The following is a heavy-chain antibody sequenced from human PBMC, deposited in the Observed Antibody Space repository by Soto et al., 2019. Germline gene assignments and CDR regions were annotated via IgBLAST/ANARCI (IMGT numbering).Heavy chain of an antibody. CDR3: PKGGDPTGRSRFDY. CDR1: GFTFSSYG. Sequence: QVQLVESGGGVVQPGRSLRLSCAASGFTFSSYGMHWVRQAPGKGLEWVAVISYDGSNKYYADSVKGRFTISRDNSKNTLYLQMNSLRAVDTAVYYCPKGGDPTGRSRFDYWGQGTLVVVSS. CDR2: ISYDGSNK. J-gene: IGHJ4*02. V-gene: IGHV3-30*18. D-gene: IGHD2-21*02.